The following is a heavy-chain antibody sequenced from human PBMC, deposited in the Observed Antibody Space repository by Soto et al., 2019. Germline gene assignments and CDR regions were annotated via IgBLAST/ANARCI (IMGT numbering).Heavy chain of an antibody. V-gene: IGHV4-4*02. CDR3: ASRTHYYYDSSGFDY. D-gene: IGHD3-22*01. CDR2: IYPSGST. J-gene: IGHJ4*02. CDR1: GGSISSSNW. Sequence: PSETLSLTCAVSGGSISSSNWWSWVRQPPGKGLEWSGEIYPSGSTNYHPPLKSRLTISADKSKKQFSLKLSSVTAADTVGYYCASRTHYYYDSSGFDYWGQGTLVTVSS.